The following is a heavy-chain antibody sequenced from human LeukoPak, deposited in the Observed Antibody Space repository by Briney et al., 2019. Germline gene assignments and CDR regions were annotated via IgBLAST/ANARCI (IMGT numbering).Heavy chain of an antibody. J-gene: IGHJ6*02. CDR1: GYTFTSYA. Sequence: ASVKVSCKASGYTFTSYAMHWVRQAPGQRLEWMGWINAGNGNTKYSQKFQGRVTITRDTSASTAYMELSSLRSEDTAVYYCARLRIHTYYYGMGVWGQGTTVTVSS. CDR2: INAGNGNT. V-gene: IGHV1-3*01. CDR3: ARLRIHTYYYGMGV. D-gene: IGHD2-15*01.